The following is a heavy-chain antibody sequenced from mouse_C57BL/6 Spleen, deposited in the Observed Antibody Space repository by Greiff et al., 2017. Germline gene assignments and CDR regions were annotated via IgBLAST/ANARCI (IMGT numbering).Heavy chain of an antibody. CDR2: INYDGSST. V-gene: IGHV5-16*01. CDR1: GFTFSDYY. Sequence: EVNVVESEGGLVQPGSSMKLSCTASGFTFSDYYMAWVRQVPEKGLEWVANINYDGSSTYYLDSLKSRFIISRDNAKNILYLQMSSLKSEDTATYYCARDRGNLVYFDYWGQGTTLTVSS. J-gene: IGHJ2*01. D-gene: IGHD2-1*01. CDR3: ARDRGNLVYFDY.